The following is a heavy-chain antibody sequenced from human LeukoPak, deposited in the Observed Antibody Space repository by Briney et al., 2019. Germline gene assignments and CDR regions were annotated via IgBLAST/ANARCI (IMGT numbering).Heavy chain of an antibody. CDR3: ARDRPTGASRLFVVQ. V-gene: IGHV3-21*01. D-gene: IGHD3-3*01. Sequence: PGGSLRLSCAASGFTFSSYSMTWVRQAPGKGLEWISSMSSGSRYIYYADSVRGRFTISRDNAKNSLSLLMNSLGAEHTAVYYCARDRPTGASRLFVVQWGQGTLVTVSS. CDR2: MSSGSRYI. CDR1: GFTFSSYS. J-gene: IGHJ4*02.